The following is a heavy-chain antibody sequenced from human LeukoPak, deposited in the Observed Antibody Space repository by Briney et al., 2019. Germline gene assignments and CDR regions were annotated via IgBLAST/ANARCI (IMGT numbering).Heavy chain of an antibody. D-gene: IGHD3-22*01. CDR2: ITPNSGGT. Sequence: ASVKVSRKASGYTFAAYYIHWVRLAPGQGLEWMGWITPNSGGTKYAQTFRGRVTMAWDTSISTAYMELSRLTSDDTAVYYCARDRADNWDRSGYYPDAFDIWGQGTMVTVS. CDR1: GYTFAAYY. V-gene: IGHV1-2*02. CDR3: ARDRADNWDRSGYYPDAFDI. J-gene: IGHJ3*02.